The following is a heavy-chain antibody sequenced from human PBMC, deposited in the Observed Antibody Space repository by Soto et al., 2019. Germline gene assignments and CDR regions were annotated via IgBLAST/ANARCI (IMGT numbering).Heavy chain of an antibody. D-gene: IGHD4-17*01. V-gene: IGHV3-66*01. CDR3: ATRMTTAPY. J-gene: IGHJ4*02. Sequence: EVRLVQSGGGLVQPGGSLRLSCAASLFIVSDNYMCWVRQAPGKGLEWVSLIYSGGGTDYAESVKGRFTISRDNSKNTLYLQMNSLNAEDTGIYYCATRMTTAPYWGQGTVVTVSS. CDR1: LFIVSDNY. CDR2: IYSGGGT.